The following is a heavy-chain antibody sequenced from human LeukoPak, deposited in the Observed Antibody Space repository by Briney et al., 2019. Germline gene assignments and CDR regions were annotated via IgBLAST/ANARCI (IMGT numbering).Heavy chain of an antibody. CDR2: IYYSGST. CDR1: GGSISSHY. CDR3: ERGRGFDY. Sequence: SETLSLTCTVSGGSISSHYWSWIRQPPGKGLEWIGYIYYSGSTNYNPSLKSRVTISVDTSKNQFSLKLSSVTAADTAVYYCERGRGFDYWGQGTLVTVSS. J-gene: IGHJ4*02. V-gene: IGHV4-59*11.